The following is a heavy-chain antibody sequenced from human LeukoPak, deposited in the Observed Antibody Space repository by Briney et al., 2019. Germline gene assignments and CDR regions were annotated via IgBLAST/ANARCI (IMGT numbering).Heavy chain of an antibody. CDR2: ISGSGGST. D-gene: IGHD2-2*02. V-gene: IGHV3-23*01. Sequence: GGSLRLSCAASGFTFSSYAMTWVRQAPGKGLEWVSAISGSGGSTYYADSVKGRFTISRDDSKNTLYLQMNSLRAEDTAVYYCARYCSTTSCYTGYHYGMDVWGQGTTVTVSS. CDR3: ARYCSTTSCYTGYHYGMDV. J-gene: IGHJ6*02. CDR1: GFTFSSYA.